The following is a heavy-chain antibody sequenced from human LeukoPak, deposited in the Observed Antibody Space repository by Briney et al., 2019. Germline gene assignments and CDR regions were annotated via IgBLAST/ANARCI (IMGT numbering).Heavy chain of an antibody. CDR2: INPNSGGT. CDR1: GYTFIGYY. V-gene: IGHV1-2*02. D-gene: IGHD4-11*01. Sequence: ASVKVSCKASGYTFIGYYIHWVRQAPGQGLEWMGWINPNSGGTNYAQKFQGRVTMTRDPSISTAYMELSRLTSDDTAVYYCARDAIVRDYSNSDYWDQGTLVTVSS. CDR3: ARDAIVRDYSNSDY. J-gene: IGHJ4*02.